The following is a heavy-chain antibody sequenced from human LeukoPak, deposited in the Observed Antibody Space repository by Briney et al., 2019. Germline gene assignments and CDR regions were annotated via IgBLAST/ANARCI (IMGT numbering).Heavy chain of an antibody. D-gene: IGHD3-10*01. J-gene: IGHJ3*02. V-gene: IGHV4-59*01. CDR3: ASGGRKYGSGSYYPPSAFDI. CDR2: IYYSGST. CDR1: GGSISSYY. Sequence: PSETLSLTCAVSGGSISSYYWSWIRQPPGKGLEWIGYIYYSGSTNYNPSLKSRVTISVDTSKNQFSLKLSSVTAADTAVYYCASGGRKYGSGSYYPPSAFDIWGQGTMVTVSS.